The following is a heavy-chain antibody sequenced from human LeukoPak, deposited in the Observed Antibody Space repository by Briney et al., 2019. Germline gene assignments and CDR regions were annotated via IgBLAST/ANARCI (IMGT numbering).Heavy chain of an antibody. CDR3: ARNYGSGSYYLDY. Sequence: SETLSLTCAVYGGSFSGYYWRWIRQPPGKGLEWIGEINHSGSTNYNPSLKSRVTISVDTSKNQFSLKLSSVTAADTAVYYCARNYGSGSYYLDYWGQGTLVTVSS. CDR1: GGSFSGYY. D-gene: IGHD3-10*01. J-gene: IGHJ4*02. CDR2: INHSGST. V-gene: IGHV4-34*01.